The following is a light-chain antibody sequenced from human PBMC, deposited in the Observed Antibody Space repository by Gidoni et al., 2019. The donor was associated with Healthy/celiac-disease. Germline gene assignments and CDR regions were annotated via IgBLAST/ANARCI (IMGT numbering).Light chain of an antibody. CDR2: GAS. V-gene: IGKV3-15*01. Sequence: DTVMTHSLATLSVSPGERATLSCRASQRSSSNLSWYQQKPGQAPRLLIYGASTRATGIPARFSGSGSGTEFTLTISSLQSEDFAIYYCQQYNNWPPGLTFGQXTKVEIK. CDR3: QQYNNWPPGLT. J-gene: IGKJ1*01. CDR1: QRSSSN.